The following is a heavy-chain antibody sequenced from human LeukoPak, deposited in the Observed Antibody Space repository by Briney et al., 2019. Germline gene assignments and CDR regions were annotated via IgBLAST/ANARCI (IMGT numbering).Heavy chain of an antibody. V-gene: IGHV4-59*08. CDR3: AGHHPRNTVDF. J-gene: IGHJ4*02. CDR2: ISYSGST. D-gene: IGHD2/OR15-2a*01. CDR1: GGSISSYY. Sequence: PSETLSLTCTVSGGSISSYYWSWIRQPPGKELEWIGYISYSGSTNYNPSLKSRVTISLDTSKNQFSLKLSSVTAADTAVYYCAGHHPRNTVDFWGQGTLVTVSS.